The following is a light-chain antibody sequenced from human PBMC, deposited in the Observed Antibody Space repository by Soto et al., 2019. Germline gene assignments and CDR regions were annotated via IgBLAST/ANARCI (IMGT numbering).Light chain of an antibody. Sequence: DIQVTQSPSSLSASLGDRATITCRASQGISNYLAWSQQKPGKVPKLLIYAASTLQSGVPSRFSRSGSGTYFTLPISSLQPEDFATYYCLQANTLPITFGQGPRLEIK. CDR3: LQANTLPIT. V-gene: IGKV1-27*01. CDR2: AAS. J-gene: IGKJ5*01. CDR1: QGISNY.